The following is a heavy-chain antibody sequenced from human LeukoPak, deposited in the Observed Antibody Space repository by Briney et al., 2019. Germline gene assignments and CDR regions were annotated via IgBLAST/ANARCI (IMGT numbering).Heavy chain of an antibody. J-gene: IGHJ5*02. Sequence: GGSLRLSCAASGFTFSSYAMSWVRQAPGKGLEWVSAISGSGGSTYYAGSVKGRFTISRDNSKNTLYLRMNSLRAEDTAVYYCAKDREYSSGWYPWGQGTLVTVSS. CDR2: ISGSGGST. D-gene: IGHD6-19*01. CDR1: GFTFSSYA. CDR3: AKDREYSSGWYP. V-gene: IGHV3-23*01.